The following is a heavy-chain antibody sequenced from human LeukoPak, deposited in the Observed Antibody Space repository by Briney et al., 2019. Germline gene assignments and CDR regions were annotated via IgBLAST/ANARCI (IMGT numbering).Heavy chain of an antibody. J-gene: IGHJ4*02. V-gene: IGHV4-39*07. D-gene: IGHD2-15*01. CDR2: IYYSGST. CDR1: GGSISSSSYY. Sequence: PSETLSLTCTVSGGSISSSSYYWGWIRQPPGKGLEWIGSIYYSGSTYYNPSLKSRVTISVDTSKNQFSLKLSSVTAADTAVYYCAARNLGYCSGGSCLDYWGQGTLVTVSS. CDR3: AARNLGYCSGGSCLDY.